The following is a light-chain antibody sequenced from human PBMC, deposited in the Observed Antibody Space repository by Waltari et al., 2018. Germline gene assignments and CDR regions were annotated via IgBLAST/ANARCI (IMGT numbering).Light chain of an antibody. V-gene: IGKV1-39*01. CDR2: AAS. CDR1: QSISSY. CDR3: QQSYSTPFT. Sequence: DIQMTQSPSSLSASVGDSVTITCRASQSISSYLNWDQQKPGKAPNLLIYAASSLQSGAPSRFSGSGSGTDFTLTISSLQPEDFATYYCQQSYSTPFTFGPGTKVDIK. J-gene: IGKJ3*01.